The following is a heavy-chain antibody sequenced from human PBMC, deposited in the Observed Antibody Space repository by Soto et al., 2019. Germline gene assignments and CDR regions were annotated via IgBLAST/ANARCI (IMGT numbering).Heavy chain of an antibody. D-gene: IGHD6-19*01. V-gene: IGHV4-59*01. CDR3: ASGGWYVDY. J-gene: IGHJ4*02. CDR2: IYYSGNT. CDR1: GGSMSTFY. Sequence: SETLSLTCTVSGGSMSTFYWSWIRQPPGKGLEWIGYIYYSGNTNYNPSLKSRVTISVDTSKNQFSLKLTSVTAADTAVYFCASGGWYVDYCGQRALVPVSS.